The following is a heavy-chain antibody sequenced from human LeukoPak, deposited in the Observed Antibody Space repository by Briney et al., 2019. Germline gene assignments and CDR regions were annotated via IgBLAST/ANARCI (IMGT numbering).Heavy chain of an antibody. V-gene: IGHV3-7*01. CDR2: IKRDGSET. CDR1: GFTFSSYW. Sequence: GGSLRLSCAASGFTFSSYWMTWVRQAPGKGLEWVANIKRDGSETYYVDSVKGRFTISRDNAKNLLSLQMNSLRAEDTAVYYCVRHSGTYFDYWGQGTLVTVSP. CDR3: VRHSGTYFDY. J-gene: IGHJ4*02. D-gene: IGHD1-26*01.